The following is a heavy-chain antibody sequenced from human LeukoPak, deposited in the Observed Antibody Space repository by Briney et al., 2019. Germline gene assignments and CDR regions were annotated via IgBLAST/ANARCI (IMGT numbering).Heavy chain of an antibody. CDR3: ARGAPYYYMDV. Sequence: ASVKVSCKASGYTFTNYHIHWVRRAPGQGLEWMGWINPNSGGTNYAQKFQGRVTMTRDTSISTAYMELSRLRSDDTAVYYCARGAPYYYMDVWGKGTTVTVSS. CDR1: GYTFTNYH. CDR2: INPNSGGT. J-gene: IGHJ6*03. V-gene: IGHV1-2*02.